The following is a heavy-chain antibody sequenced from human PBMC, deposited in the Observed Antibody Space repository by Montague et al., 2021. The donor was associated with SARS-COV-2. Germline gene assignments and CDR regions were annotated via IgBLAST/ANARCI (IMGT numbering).Heavy chain of an antibody. V-gene: IGHV3-48*03. CDR2: ISSSGSTI. CDR3: ARKSGYYYYYGMDV. D-gene: IGHD3-3*01. J-gene: IGHJ6*02. CDR1: GFTFSSYE. Sequence: SLRLSCAASGFTFSSYEMNWVRQAPGKGLEWVSYISSSGSTIYYADSVKGRFTISRDNAKNSLYLQMNSLRAEDTAVYYCARKSGYYYYYGMDVWGQGTTVTV.